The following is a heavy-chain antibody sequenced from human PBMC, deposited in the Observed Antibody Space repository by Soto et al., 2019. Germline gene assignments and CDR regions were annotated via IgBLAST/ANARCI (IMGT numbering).Heavy chain of an antibody. CDR2: IKQDGSEK. D-gene: IGHD3-22*01. Sequence: GGSLRLSCAASGFTFRSHWMSWVRQAPGKGLERVANIKQDGSEKYYVDSVKGRVTISRDNAKNSLYLQINSLRAEDTAVYYCARADYYDSSGYYCGNWGQGTLVTVSS. CDR3: ARADYYDSSGYYCGN. V-gene: IGHV3-7*04. CDR1: GFTFRSHW. J-gene: IGHJ4*02.